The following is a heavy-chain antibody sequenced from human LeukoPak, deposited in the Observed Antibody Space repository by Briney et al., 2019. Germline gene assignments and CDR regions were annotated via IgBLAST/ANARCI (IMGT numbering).Heavy chain of an antibody. CDR3: ATPSSSSAENYMDV. Sequence: GGSLRLSCAASGFTFSSYSMNWVRQAPGKGLEWVSYISSSSSTIYYADSVKGRFTISRDNAKNSLYLQMNSLRAEDTAVYYCATPSSSSAENYMDVWGKGTTVTVSS. D-gene: IGHD6-6*01. V-gene: IGHV3-48*01. CDR1: GFTFSSYS. J-gene: IGHJ6*03. CDR2: ISSSSSTI.